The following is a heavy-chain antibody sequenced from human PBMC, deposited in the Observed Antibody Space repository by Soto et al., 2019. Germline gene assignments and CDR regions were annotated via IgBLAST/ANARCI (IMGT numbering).Heavy chain of an antibody. CDR3: AKDGINRGSYFDS. CDR1: GFTFSNYA. Sequence: GGSLRLSCAASGFTFSNYAMNWVRQAPGKGLEWVSAIHGGDTTYYADSVRGRFTISRDNSKNTLYLQMNSLRAEDTAIYYCAKDGINRGSYFDSWGPGTLVTVSS. V-gene: IGHV3-23*01. J-gene: IGHJ4*02. D-gene: IGHD7-27*01. CDR2: IHGGDTT.